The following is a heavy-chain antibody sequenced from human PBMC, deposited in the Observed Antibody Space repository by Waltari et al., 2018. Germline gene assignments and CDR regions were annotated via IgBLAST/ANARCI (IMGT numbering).Heavy chain of an antibody. CDR1: GFDVSSTY. D-gene: IGHD1-26*01. J-gene: IGHJ4*02. CDR2: IYRGGNT. Sequence: EVQLVESGGGLVQPGGSLRLSCAASGFDVSSTYMSWVHQAPGKGLEWVSVIYRGGNTNYADSVKGRFTISRHNSKNTVYLQMNSLRAEDTAVYYCAIEEGELLGYWGQGTLVTVSS. V-gene: IGHV3-53*04. CDR3: AIEEGELLGY.